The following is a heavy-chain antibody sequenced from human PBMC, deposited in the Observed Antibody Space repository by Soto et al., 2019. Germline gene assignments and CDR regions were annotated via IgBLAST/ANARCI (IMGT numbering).Heavy chain of an antibody. CDR3: ARGRRPYPLEDV. CDR2: INPKNNDT. CDR1: GYIFTGYN. D-gene: IGHD2-21*01. V-gene: IGHV1-2*02. J-gene: IGHJ6*02. Sequence: QVQLMQSGAEVKKPGASLKVSCKASGYIFTGYNIHWVRQAPGHGPEWMGWINPKNNDTNNTQKIQDRVTLTTDTSINTAYMELRRLTSADTAIYSCARGRRPYPLEDVGGQGTTVIVSS.